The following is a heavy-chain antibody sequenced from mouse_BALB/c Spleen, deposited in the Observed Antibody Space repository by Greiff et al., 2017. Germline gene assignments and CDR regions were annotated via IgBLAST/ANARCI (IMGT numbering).Heavy chain of an antibody. CDR3: AYWFAY. CDR2: ISYSGST. Sequence: EVMLVESGPGLVKPSQSLSLTCTVTGYSITSDYAWNWIRQFPGNKLEWMGYISYSGSTSYNPSLKSRISITRDTSKNQFFLQLNSVTTEDTATYYCAYWFAYWGQGTLVTVSA. V-gene: IGHV3-2*02. J-gene: IGHJ3*01. CDR1: GYSITSDYA.